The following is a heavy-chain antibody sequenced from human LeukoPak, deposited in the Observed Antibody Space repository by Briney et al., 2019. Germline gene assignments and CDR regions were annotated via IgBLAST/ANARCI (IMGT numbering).Heavy chain of an antibody. D-gene: IGHD1-1*01. CDR1: GFTFSGYW. Sequence: PGGSLRLSCAASGFTFSGYWMSWARQAPGKGLEWVANIKQDESEKYYVDSVKGRFTISRDNAKNSLYLQMNSLRAEDTAVYYCARDKIEGPTKLDCWGQGILVTVSS. J-gene: IGHJ4*02. CDR2: IKQDESEK. V-gene: IGHV3-7*01. CDR3: ARDKIEGPTKLDC.